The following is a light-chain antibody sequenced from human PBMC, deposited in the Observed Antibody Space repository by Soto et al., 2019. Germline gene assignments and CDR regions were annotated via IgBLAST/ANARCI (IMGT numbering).Light chain of an antibody. CDR3: SSYAGSNNFV. CDR1: NSDVGYYDY. J-gene: IGLJ1*01. V-gene: IGLV2-8*01. CDR2: EVT. Sequence: QSALTQPPSASGFPGQSVTISCTGTNSDVGYYDYVSWYQQHPGKAPKLVIYEVTKRPSGVPDRVSASKSGNTTSLTVSGLRAEDEADYYCSSYAGSNNFVFGSGTKLTVL.